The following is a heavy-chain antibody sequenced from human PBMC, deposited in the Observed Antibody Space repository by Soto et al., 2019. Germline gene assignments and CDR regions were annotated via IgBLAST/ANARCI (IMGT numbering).Heavy chain of an antibody. J-gene: IGHJ6*02. CDR3: ANEMGARYGGYYFGMDV. V-gene: IGHV3-9*01. Sequence: SLRLSCAASGFTFDDYAMHWVRQAPGKGLEWVSGISWNSGSIGYADSVKGRFTISRDNAKNSLYLQMNSLRAEDTALYYCANEMGARYGGYYFGMDVWGQGTTVTVSS. CDR1: GFTFDDYA. D-gene: IGHD5-18*01. CDR2: ISWNSGSI.